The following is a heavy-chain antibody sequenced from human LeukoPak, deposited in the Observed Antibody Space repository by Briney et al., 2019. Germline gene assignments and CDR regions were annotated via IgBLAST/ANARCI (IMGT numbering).Heavy chain of an antibody. V-gene: IGHV1-46*03. CDR1: GYTFTSYY. CDR2: INPSGGST. D-gene: IGHD3-10*01. CDR3: ARTLWFGELVFD. Sequence: ASVKVSRKASGYTFTSYYMHWVRQAPGQGLEWMGIINPSGGSTSYAQKFQGRVTMTRDTSTSTVYMELSSLRSEDTAVYYCARTLWFGELVFDWGQGTLVTVSS. J-gene: IGHJ4*02.